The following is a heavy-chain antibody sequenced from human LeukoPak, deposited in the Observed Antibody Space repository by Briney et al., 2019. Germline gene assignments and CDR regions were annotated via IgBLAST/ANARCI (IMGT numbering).Heavy chain of an antibody. V-gene: IGHV1-69*05. CDR3: GSTAAGTITY. Sequence: SVRVPCKASGGSFSSYAISWVRQAPGQGLEWMGRIIPIFGTANYAQKFQGRVTMTTDESTSTAYMELSSLRSEDTAVYYCGSTAAGTITYWGQGTLVTVSS. J-gene: IGHJ4*02. D-gene: IGHD6-13*01. CDR2: IIPIFGTA. CDR1: GGSFSSYA.